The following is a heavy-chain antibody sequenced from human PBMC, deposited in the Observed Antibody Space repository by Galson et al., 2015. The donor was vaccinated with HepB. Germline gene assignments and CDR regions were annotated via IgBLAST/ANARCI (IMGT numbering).Heavy chain of an antibody. CDR3: AGDEAGTYCFDN. J-gene: IGHJ4*02. CDR2: TYYRSMWYT. Sequence: CAISGDSVSNNNAAWNWIRQSPSRGLEWLGRTYYRSMWYTDYAPSVKSRITVNPYTSTNQFSMEVSSLTPDDTAVYFCAGDEAGTYCFDNWGQGTLVTVSS. CDR1: GDSVSNNNAA. D-gene: IGHD6-19*01. V-gene: IGHV6-1*01.